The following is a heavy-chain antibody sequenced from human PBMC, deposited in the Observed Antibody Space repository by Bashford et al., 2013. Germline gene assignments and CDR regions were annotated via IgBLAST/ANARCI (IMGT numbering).Heavy chain of an antibody. V-gene: IGHV3-33*01. CDR1: GFTFRTYA. CDR3: AREERVYGDFDFDV. CDR2: IWYDGSHQ. Sequence: GSLRLSCATSGFTFRTYAMHWVRQAPGKGLEWVAVIWYDGSHQLYADSVKGRFTISRDNSKNTVYLQMNSLRVEDTAVYFCAREERVYGDFDFDVWGQGTLVTVSS. J-gene: IGHJ4*02. D-gene: IGHD4-17*01.